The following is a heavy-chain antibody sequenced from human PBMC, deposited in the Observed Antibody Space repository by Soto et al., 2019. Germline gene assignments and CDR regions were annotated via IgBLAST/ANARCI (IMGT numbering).Heavy chain of an antibody. V-gene: IGHV4-59*08. D-gene: IGHD5-12*01. CDR3: ARHSFGYDSLYNWFDP. J-gene: IGHJ5*02. CDR2: IYYSGST. Sequence: QVQLQESGPGLVKPSETLSLTCTVSGGSISSYYWSWIRQPPGKGLEWIGYIYYSGSTNYNPSLKSRVPISVDTSKNQFPLKLSSVTAADTAVYYCARHSFGYDSLYNWFDPWGQGTLVTVSS. CDR1: GGSISSYY.